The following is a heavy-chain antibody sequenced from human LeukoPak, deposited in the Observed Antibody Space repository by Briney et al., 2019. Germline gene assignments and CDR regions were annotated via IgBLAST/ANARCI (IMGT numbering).Heavy chain of an antibody. Sequence: PGGSLRLSCAASGFTFSSYSMNWVRQAPGKGLEWVSSISSSSSYIYYADSVKGRFTISRDNAKNSLYLQMNSLRAEDTAAYYCARVPDYYDSSGYYYRGYWGQGTLVTVSS. J-gene: IGHJ4*02. CDR2: ISSSSSYI. D-gene: IGHD3-22*01. CDR3: ARVPDYYDSSGYYYRGY. V-gene: IGHV3-21*01. CDR1: GFTFSSYS.